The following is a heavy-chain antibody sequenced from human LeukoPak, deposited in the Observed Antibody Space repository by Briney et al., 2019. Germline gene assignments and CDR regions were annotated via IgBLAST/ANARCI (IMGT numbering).Heavy chain of an antibody. CDR2: IRSDSST. D-gene: IGHD2-21*01. J-gene: IGHJ3*02. CDR1: GFTFSAYP. V-gene: IGHV3-69-1*02. Sequence: TGGSLRLSCASSGFTFSAYPMNWVRQAPGKGLEWVSHIRSDSSTYYADSVRGRLTISRDNAKNSLYLQMNSLRAEDTAVYYCARDADWAFDIWGQGTLVTVSS. CDR3: ARDADWAFDI.